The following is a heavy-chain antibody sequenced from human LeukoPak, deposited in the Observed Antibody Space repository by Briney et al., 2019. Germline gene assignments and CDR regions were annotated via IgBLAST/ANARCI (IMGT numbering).Heavy chain of an antibody. J-gene: IGHJ2*01. CDR3: ARPVAATMVTTGYWYFDV. D-gene: IGHD4-17*01. V-gene: IGHV1-2*02. CDR2: INPNSGGT. Sequence: SVTLTCKASGYIFTGYYMHWVRQAPGQGLEWMGWINPNSGGTNYAPKFQGRVTMTRDTSISTAYMELSRLRSDDTAVYYCARPVAATMVTTGYWYFDVWARTTLVTVSS. CDR1: GYIFTGYY.